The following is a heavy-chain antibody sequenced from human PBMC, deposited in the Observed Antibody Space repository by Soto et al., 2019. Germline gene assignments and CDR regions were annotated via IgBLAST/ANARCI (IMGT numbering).Heavy chain of an antibody. D-gene: IGHD1-7*01. V-gene: IGHV1-69*13. Sequence: ASVKVSCKASGGTFSSYAISWVRQAPGQGLEWMGGIIPIFGTANYAQKFQGRVTITADESTSTAYMELSSLRSEDTAVYYCARDPRPRITGTTVLDYWGQGTLVTVSS. CDR3: ARDPRPRITGTTVLDY. CDR1: GGTFSSYA. CDR2: IIPIFGTA. J-gene: IGHJ4*02.